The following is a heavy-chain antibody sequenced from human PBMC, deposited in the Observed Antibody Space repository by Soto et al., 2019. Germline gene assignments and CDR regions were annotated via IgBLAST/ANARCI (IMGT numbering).Heavy chain of an antibody. CDR3: ARHGYYYDSTGYYYLV. CDR2: VYYSGMT. V-gene: IGHV4-39*01. D-gene: IGHD3-22*01. CDR1: GGSISSTNHY. Sequence: SETLSLTCTVSGGSISSTNHYWGWIRQPPGKGLEWIGDVYYSGMTRYNPSLKSRVAISVDTSKSQFSLRLTSVTAADTAVYYCARHGYYYDSTGYYYLVWGQGTLVTVSS. J-gene: IGHJ4*02.